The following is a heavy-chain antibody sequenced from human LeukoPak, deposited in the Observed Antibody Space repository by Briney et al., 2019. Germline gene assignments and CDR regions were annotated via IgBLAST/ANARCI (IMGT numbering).Heavy chain of an antibody. CDR3: ARAGIAAAGDAFDI. D-gene: IGHD6-13*01. Sequence: SETLSLTCAVYGGSFSGYYWSWIRQPPGKGLEWIGEINHSGSTNYNPSLKSRVTISVDTSKNQFSLKLSSVTAADTAVYYCARAGIAAAGDAFDIWGQGTMVTVSS. J-gene: IGHJ3*02. CDR2: INHSGST. CDR1: GGSFSGYY. V-gene: IGHV4-34*01.